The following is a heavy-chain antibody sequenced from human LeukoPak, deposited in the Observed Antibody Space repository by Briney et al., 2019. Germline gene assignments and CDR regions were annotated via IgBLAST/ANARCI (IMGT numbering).Heavy chain of an antibody. J-gene: IGHJ4*02. Sequence: GESLKISCKGSGYSFSTYWIGWVRQMPGKGLEWMGIIYPGDSDTKYSPSFQGQVTISADKSISTAYLQWSSLKASDTAMYYCARSTAGPFFDYWGRGTLVTVSS. V-gene: IGHV5-51*01. CDR3: ARSTAGPFFDY. CDR1: GYSFSTYW. D-gene: IGHD6-25*01. CDR2: IYPGDSDT.